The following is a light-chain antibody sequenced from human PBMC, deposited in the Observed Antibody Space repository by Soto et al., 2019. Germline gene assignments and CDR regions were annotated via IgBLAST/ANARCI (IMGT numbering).Light chain of an antibody. V-gene: IGKV3-15*01. Sequence: EIGMTQSPTSLSVSPGERAILSCRASQTVGRNLAWYRQKPGQAPRLLIHTASTRAPGIPARFSGSGSGTEFTLTVSSLQSEDFAIYYCQLYNNCPRTFGLGTKVEVK. CDR1: QTVGRN. CDR2: TAS. J-gene: IGKJ1*01. CDR3: QLYNNCPRT.